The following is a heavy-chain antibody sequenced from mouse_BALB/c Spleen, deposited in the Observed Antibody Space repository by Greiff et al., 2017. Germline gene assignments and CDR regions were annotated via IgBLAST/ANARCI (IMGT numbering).Heavy chain of an antibody. CDR1: GFTFSSFG. D-gene: IGHD1-1*01. Sequence: DVKLVESGGGLVQPGGSRKLSCAASGFTFSSFGMHWVRQAPEKGLEWVAYISSGSSTIYYADTVKGRFTISRDNPKNTLFLQMTSLRSEDTAMYYCARSGVVDYWGQGTTLTVSS. CDR3: ARSGVVDY. J-gene: IGHJ2*01. CDR2: ISSGSSTI. V-gene: IGHV5-17*02.